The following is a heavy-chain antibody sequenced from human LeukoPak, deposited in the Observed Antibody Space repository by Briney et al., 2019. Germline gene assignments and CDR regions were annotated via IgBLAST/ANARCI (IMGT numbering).Heavy chain of an antibody. CDR2: IIPILGIA. J-gene: IGHJ5*02. CDR3: AKEGGIVVVPAAMDGNWFDP. Sequence: SVKVSCKASGGTFSSYAISWVRQAPGQGLEWMGRIIPILGIANYAQKFQGRVTITADKSTSTAYMELSSLRSEDTAVYYCAKEGGIVVVPAAMDGNWFDPWGQGTLVTVSS. D-gene: IGHD2-2*01. CDR1: GGTFSSYA. V-gene: IGHV1-69*04.